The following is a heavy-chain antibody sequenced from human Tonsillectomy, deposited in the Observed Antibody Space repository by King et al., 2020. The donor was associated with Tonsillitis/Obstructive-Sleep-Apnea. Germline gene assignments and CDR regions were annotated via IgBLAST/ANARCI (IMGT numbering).Heavy chain of an antibody. CDR3: NKDENDYVDYYWRNGFDFDI. CDR1: GFSFTNAW. V-gene: IGHV3-15*07. J-gene: IGHJ3*02. D-gene: IGHD4-17*01. CDR2: IKSKTDGGTT. Sequence: VQLVESGGGLVKPGGSLRLSCAASGFSFTNAWMNWVRQAPGKGLEWVGRIKSKTDGGTTDYAAPVKGRITISRDDSKNTMSLQMNSLKTTDTAVYYCNKDENDYVDYYWRNGFDFDIWGQGTMVTVSS.